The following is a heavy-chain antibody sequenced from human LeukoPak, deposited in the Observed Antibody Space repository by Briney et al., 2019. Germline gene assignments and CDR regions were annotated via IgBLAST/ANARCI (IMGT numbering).Heavy chain of an antibody. V-gene: IGHV4-39*07. CDR1: GGSISSSSYY. J-gene: IGHJ5*02. D-gene: IGHD6-13*01. Sequence: PSETLSLTCTVSGGSISSSSYYWGWIRQPPGKGLEWIGSIYYSGSTYYNPSLKSRVTISVDKSKNQFSLKLSSVTAADTAVYYCARGYSSSWDGWFDPWGQGTLVTVSS. CDR2: IYYSGST. CDR3: ARGYSSSWDGWFDP.